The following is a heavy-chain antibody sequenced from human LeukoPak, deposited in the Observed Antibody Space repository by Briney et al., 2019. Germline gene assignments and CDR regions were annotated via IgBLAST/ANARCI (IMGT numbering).Heavy chain of an antibody. V-gene: IGHV3-30*04. Sequence: GGSLRLSCAASGFTFSSYAMHWVRQAPGKGLEWVALIPYDGSNKYYADSVKGRFTVSRDNSKNTLYLQMNSLRAEDTAVYYCARVYGSSYYFDYWGQGTLVTVSS. CDR2: IPYDGSNK. D-gene: IGHD2-15*01. CDR1: GFTFSSYA. CDR3: ARVYGSSYYFDY. J-gene: IGHJ4*02.